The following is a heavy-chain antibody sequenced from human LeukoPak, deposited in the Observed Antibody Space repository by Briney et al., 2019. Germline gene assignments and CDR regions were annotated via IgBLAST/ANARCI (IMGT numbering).Heavy chain of an antibody. V-gene: IGHV4-59*01. Sequence: TSSEALSLTCTVSGGSISSYYWSWIRQPPGKGLEWIGYIYYSGSTNYNPSLKSRVTISVDTSKNQFSLKLSSVTAADTAVYYCARVWSLAFDIWGQGTMVTVSS. CDR3: ARVWSLAFDI. D-gene: IGHD3-3*01. CDR1: GGSISSYY. CDR2: IYYSGST. J-gene: IGHJ3*02.